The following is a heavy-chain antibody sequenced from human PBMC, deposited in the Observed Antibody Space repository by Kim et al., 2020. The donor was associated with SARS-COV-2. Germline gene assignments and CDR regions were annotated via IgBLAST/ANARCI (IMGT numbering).Heavy chain of an antibody. D-gene: IGHD3-10*01. Sequence: ASVKVSCKASGYTFTSYDINWVRQATGQGLEWMGWMNPNSGNTGYAQKFQGRVTMTRNTSISTAYMELSSLRSEDTAVYYCARGRSLWFGERRPFDYWGQGTLVTVSS. V-gene: IGHV1-8*02. CDR2: MNPNSGNT. J-gene: IGHJ4*02. CDR3: ARGRSLWFGERRPFDY. CDR1: GYTFTSYD.